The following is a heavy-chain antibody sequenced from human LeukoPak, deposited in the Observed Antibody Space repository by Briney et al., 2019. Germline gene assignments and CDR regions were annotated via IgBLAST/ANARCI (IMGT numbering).Heavy chain of an antibody. CDR2: IYHSGST. CDR1: GYSISSGYY. J-gene: IGHJ4*02. CDR3: ARGQYQLLVARTIGTFDY. V-gene: IGHV4-38-2*02. Sequence: SETLSLTCTVSGYSISSGYYWGWIRQPPGKGLEWIGSIYHSGSTYYNPSLKSRVTISVDTSKNQFSLKLSSVTAADTAVYYCARGQYQLLVARTIGTFDYWGQGTLVTVSS. D-gene: IGHD2-2*01.